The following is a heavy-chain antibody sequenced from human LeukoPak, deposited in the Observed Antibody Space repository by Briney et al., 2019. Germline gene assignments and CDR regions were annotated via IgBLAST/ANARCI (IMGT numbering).Heavy chain of an antibody. Sequence: ASVKVSCKASGYIFTGYYIHWVRQAPGQGLEWMGWINPNSGDTIYAQNFQGRVTMTRDTSISTAYMELSSLRSDDTAMHYCARVVFGSQLLPDSWGQGTLVTVSS. D-gene: IGHD1-26*01. V-gene: IGHV1-2*02. CDR2: INPNSGDT. CDR3: ARVVFGSQLLPDS. J-gene: IGHJ5*01. CDR1: GYIFTGYY.